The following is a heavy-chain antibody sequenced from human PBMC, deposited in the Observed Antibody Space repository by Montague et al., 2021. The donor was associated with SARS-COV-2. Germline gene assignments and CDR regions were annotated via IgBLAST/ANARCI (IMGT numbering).Heavy chain of an antibody. J-gene: IGHJ4*02. CDR1: GGSISSGSYY. CDR2: IYTSGST. Sequence: TLSLTCTVSGGSISSGSYYWSWIRQPAGKGLEWIGRIYTSGSTDYNPSLKSRLTLSVDTSKNQFSLTLTSLTAADTAIYYCARLGGSGSYLAFDYWGQGTLVTVSS. V-gene: IGHV4-61*02. CDR3: ARLGGSGSYLAFDY. D-gene: IGHD3-10*01.